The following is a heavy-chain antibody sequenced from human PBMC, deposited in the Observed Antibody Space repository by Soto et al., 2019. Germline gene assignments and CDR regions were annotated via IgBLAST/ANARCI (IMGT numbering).Heavy chain of an antibody. CDR2: IIPLFGTA. CDR3: ARASPVICGGDPCYRLDSSFDS. D-gene: IGHD2-21*02. J-gene: IGHJ5*01. Sequence: QVQLVQSGAEVRKPGSSLRVSCKSSGATFSTTGISWVRQAPGQGLEWMGGIIPLFGTAKYARQFQGRVSITAVESTNTVYMELNSLRPDDAAVYYCARASPVICGGDPCYRLDSSFDSWGQGSLVIVSS. CDR1: GATFSTTG. V-gene: IGHV1-69*01.